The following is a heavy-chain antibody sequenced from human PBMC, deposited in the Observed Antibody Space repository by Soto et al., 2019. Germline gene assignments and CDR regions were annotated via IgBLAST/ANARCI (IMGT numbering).Heavy chain of an antibody. CDR3: AGRRIVPPTNVDY. Sequence: QLHLQESGPGLVKPSETLSLTCTVSGDSISSSSFYWGWIRQPPGKGLEWIGHIFHTGATSQNPTLKSRLGMSVDTYKNQYSLNLSSVTATDTAVYYCAGRRIVPPTNVDYWGQGNLDTVSS. J-gene: IGHJ4*02. D-gene: IGHD1-26*01. V-gene: IGHV4-39*01. CDR1: GDSISSSSFY. CDR2: IFHTGAT.